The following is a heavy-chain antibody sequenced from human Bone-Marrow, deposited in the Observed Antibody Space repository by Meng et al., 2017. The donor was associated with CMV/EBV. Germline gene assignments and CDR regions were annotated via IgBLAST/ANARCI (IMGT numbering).Heavy chain of an antibody. V-gene: IGHV3-48*03. CDR1: GFTFSSYD. D-gene: IGHD6-13*01. CDR3: ARGTVGSSWYVAY. J-gene: IGHJ4*02. CDR2: ISSRGCTI. Sequence: GGSLRLAWAASGFTFSSYDMNWVRQAPGNGLEWVSYISSRGCTIYYADSVKGRFTISRDNAKNSLYLEMNSLRAEDTAVYDCARGTVGSSWYVAYWGQGTLVTVSS.